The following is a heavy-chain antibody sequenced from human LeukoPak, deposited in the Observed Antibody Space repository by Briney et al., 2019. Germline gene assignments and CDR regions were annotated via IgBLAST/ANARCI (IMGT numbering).Heavy chain of an antibody. CDR3: ARGGIAVADGNWFDP. V-gene: IGHV1-2*02. D-gene: IGHD6-19*01. J-gene: IGHJ5*02. CDR1: GYTFTGYY. Sequence: ASVKVSCKASGYTFTGYYMHWVRQAPGQGLEWMGRINPNSGDTNYAQKFQGRVTMTTDTSTSTAYMELRSLRSDDTAVYYCARGGIAVADGNWFDPWGQGTLVTVSS. CDR2: INPNSGDT.